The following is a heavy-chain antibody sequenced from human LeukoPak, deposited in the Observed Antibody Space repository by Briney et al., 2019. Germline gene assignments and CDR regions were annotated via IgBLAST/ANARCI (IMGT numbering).Heavy chain of an antibody. Sequence: SETLSLTCAVYGGSFSGYYWSWIRPPPGKGLEWIGEINHSGSTNYNPSLKSRVTISVDTSKNQFSLKLSSVTAADTAVYYCARLDWLLNYWGQGTLVTVSS. D-gene: IGHD3/OR15-3a*01. CDR1: GGSFSGYY. CDR2: INHSGST. CDR3: ARLDWLLNY. J-gene: IGHJ4*02. V-gene: IGHV4-34*01.